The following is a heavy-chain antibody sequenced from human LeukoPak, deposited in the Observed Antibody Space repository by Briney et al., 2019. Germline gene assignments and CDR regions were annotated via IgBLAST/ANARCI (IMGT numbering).Heavy chain of an antibody. CDR2: IYYSGIT. Sequence: SETLSLTCTVSGGPISPYYWSWIRQPPGKGLEWIGSIYYSGITNYNPSLKSRVTISVDTSENQFSLRLSSVTAADTAVYYCASDSGMYYFDSWGQGTLVTVSS. D-gene: IGHD1-14*01. V-gene: IGHV4-59*01. CDR1: GGPISPYY. J-gene: IGHJ4*02. CDR3: ASDSGMYYFDS.